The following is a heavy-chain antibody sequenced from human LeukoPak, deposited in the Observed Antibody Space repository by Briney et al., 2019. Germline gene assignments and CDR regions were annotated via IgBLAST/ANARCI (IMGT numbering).Heavy chain of an antibody. CDR3: ARELGSGWPPNYYYGIDV. D-gene: IGHD6-19*01. Sequence: SETLSLTCSVSGGAISDDYWSWIRQPPGKGPEWIGYIYYSGNTNYNPSLKSRVTISVDMSKPQFSLKLISVTAADTAVYYCARELGSGWPPNYYYGIDVWGQGTTVTVSS. CDR2: IYYSGNT. J-gene: IGHJ6*02. V-gene: IGHV4-59*12. CDR1: GGAISDDY.